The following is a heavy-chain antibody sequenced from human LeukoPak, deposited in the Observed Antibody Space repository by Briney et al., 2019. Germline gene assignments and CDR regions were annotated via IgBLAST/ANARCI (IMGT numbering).Heavy chain of an antibody. CDR2: INHSGST. J-gene: IGHJ3*02. CDR3: ARWTLRVGVTRADAFDI. CDR1: GGFLSGYY. V-gene: IGHV4-34*01. D-gene: IGHD1-26*01. Sequence: SETLSLTCAVYGGFLSGYYWSWIRQPPGKGLEWIGEINHSGSTHYNPSLKSRVTISVDTSKNQFSLKLSSVTAADTAVYHCARWTLRVGVTRADAFDIWGQGTMVTVSS.